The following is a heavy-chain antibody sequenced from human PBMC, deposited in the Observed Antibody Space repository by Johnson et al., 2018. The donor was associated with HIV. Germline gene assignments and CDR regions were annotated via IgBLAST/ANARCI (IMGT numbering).Heavy chain of an antibody. CDR2: ISWNSGRI. Sequence: VQLVESGGGLVQPGRSLRLSCAASGFTFDDYAMHWVRQAPGKGLEWVSGISWNSGRIGYADSVKGRFTISRDNSKNTLYLQMNSLRAEDTAVYYCAKDLPPNSSWYGAPDAFDIWGQGTMVTVSS. D-gene: IGHD6-13*01. CDR3: AKDLPPNSSWYGAPDAFDI. V-gene: IGHV3-9*01. J-gene: IGHJ3*02. CDR1: GFTFDDYA.